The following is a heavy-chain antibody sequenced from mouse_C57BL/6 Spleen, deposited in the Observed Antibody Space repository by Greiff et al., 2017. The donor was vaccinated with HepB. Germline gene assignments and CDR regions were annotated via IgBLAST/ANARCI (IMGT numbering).Heavy chain of an antibody. Sequence: VQLQQSGAELVKPGASVKLSCKASGYTFTSYWMQWVKQRPGQGLEWIGEIDPSDSYTNYNQKFKGKATLTVDTSSSTAYMQLSSLTSEDSAVYYCARLYGAMDYWGQGTSVTVSS. D-gene: IGHD1-1*01. CDR3: ARLYGAMDY. V-gene: IGHV1-50*01. J-gene: IGHJ4*01. CDR2: IDPSDSYT. CDR1: GYTFTSYW.